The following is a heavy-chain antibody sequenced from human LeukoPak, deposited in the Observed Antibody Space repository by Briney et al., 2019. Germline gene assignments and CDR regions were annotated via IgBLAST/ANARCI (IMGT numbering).Heavy chain of an antibody. Sequence: SETLSLTCAVYGGSFSGYYWSWIRQPPGKGLEWIGEINHSGSTNYNPSLKSRVTISVDTSKNQFSLKLSSVTAADTAVYYCARGRGYCSGGSCSRHDYWGQGTLVTVSS. V-gene: IGHV4-34*01. J-gene: IGHJ4*02. D-gene: IGHD2-15*01. CDR2: INHSGST. CDR1: GGSFSGYY. CDR3: ARGRGYCSGGSCSRHDY.